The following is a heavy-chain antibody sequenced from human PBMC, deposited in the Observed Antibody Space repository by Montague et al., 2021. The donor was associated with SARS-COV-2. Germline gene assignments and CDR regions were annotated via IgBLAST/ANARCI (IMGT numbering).Heavy chain of an antibody. Sequence: SETLSLTCTVTGGSISGSSDYWGWIRQSPGKGLEWIASVDYSGNTYYSPSLKSRLTISVDTPKNQFSLKLNSVTAADTALYYCARREYSYGWGDWGQGTLVTVSS. D-gene: IGHD5-18*01. CDR1: GGSISGSSDY. CDR2: VDYSGNT. V-gene: IGHV4-39*01. J-gene: IGHJ4*02. CDR3: ARREYSYGWGD.